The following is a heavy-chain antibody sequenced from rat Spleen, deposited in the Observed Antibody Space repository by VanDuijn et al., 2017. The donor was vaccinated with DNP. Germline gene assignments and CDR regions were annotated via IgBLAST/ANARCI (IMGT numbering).Heavy chain of an antibody. Sequence: EVQLQESGSGLVKPSQSLSLTCSVTGYSITSNYWGWIRKFPGNKMEWIGHISYSGSTSYNPSLKSRISITRDTSKNHFFLHLNSVTIEDTATYYCARWTRYFDYWGQGVMVTVSS. V-gene: IGHV3-1*01. CDR2: ISYSGST. D-gene: IGHD1-7*01. CDR1: GYSITSNY. J-gene: IGHJ2*01. CDR3: ARWTRYFDY.